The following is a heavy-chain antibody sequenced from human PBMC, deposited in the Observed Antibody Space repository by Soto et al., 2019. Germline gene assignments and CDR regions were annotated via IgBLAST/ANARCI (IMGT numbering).Heavy chain of an antibody. CDR3: AKDSVGYNRIYPAFAI. D-gene: IGHD5-12*01. J-gene: IGHJ3*02. Sequence: PGGSLRLSCEASGFTFSNYAMSWVRQAPGEGPEWVSTIGGGDDIFYADSVKGRFTISRDDSKNTMYLQMDNLRVEDKAIFFCAKDSVGYNRIYPAFAIWGKGPAVPVS. V-gene: IGHV3-23*01. CDR2: IGGGDDI. CDR1: GFTFSNYA.